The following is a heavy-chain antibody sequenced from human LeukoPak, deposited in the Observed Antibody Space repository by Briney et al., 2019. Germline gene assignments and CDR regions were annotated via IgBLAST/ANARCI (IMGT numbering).Heavy chain of an antibody. J-gene: IGHJ4*02. CDR1: GFTFSSYW. CDR3: ASDFWSGYYTPMGVNY. V-gene: IGHV3-74*01. D-gene: IGHD3-3*01. CDR2: INSDGSST. Sequence: GGSLRLTCAASGFTFSSYWMHWVRQAPGKGLVWVSRINSDGSSTSYADSVKGRFTISRDNAKNTLYLQMNSLRAEDTAVYYCASDFWSGYYTPMGVNYWGQGTLVTVSS.